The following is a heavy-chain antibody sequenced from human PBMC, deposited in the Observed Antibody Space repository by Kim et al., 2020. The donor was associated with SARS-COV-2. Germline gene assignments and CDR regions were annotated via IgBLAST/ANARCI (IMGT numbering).Heavy chain of an antibody. V-gene: IGHV3-30-3*01. CDR1: GFTFSSYA. J-gene: IGHJ4*02. CDR2: ISYDGSNK. Sequence: GGSLRLSCAASGFTFSSYAMHWVRQAPGKGLEWVAVISYDGSNKYYADSVKGRFTISRDNSKNTLYLQMNSLRAEDTAVYYCARDRAMVTDLYYFDYWGQGTLVTVSS. CDR3: ARDRAMVTDLYYFDY. D-gene: IGHD5-18*01.